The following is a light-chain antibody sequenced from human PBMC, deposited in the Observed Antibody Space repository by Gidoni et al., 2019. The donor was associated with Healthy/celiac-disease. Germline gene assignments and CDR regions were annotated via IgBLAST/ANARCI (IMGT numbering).Light chain of an antibody. Sequence: DIHMTQSPSTLSASVGDRVTITCRASQSISSWLAWYQQKPGKAPKLLIYKASSLESGVPSRFSGSGSGTEFTLTISSLQPDDFATYYCQQYNSYCTFGQGTKLEIK. CDR3: QQYNSYCT. J-gene: IGKJ2*02. CDR2: KAS. CDR1: QSISSW. V-gene: IGKV1-5*03.